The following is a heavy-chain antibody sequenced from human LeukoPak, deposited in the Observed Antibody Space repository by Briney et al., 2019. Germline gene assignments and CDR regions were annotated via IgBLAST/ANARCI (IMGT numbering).Heavy chain of an antibody. V-gene: IGHV3-23*01. Sequence: PGGSLRLSCAASGFTFSSYAMSWVRQAPGKGLEWVSAISGSGGSTYYADSVKGRFTISRDNSKNTLYLQMNSLRAEDTAVYYCAKDPTDIVVVPAAIPVNWFDPWGQGTLVTVSS. CDR2: ISGSGGST. D-gene: IGHD2-2*01. CDR3: AKDPTDIVVVPAAIPVNWFDP. CDR1: GFTFSSYA. J-gene: IGHJ5*02.